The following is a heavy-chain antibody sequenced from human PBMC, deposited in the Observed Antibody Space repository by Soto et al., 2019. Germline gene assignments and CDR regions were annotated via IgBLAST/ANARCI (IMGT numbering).Heavy chain of an antibody. V-gene: IGHV1-18*01. J-gene: IGHJ4*02. CDR2: IRAYNGNT. CDR1: GYSFTSYG. CDR3: ARDQVVTTVNFDY. Sequence: ASVWVPCKASGYSFTSYGISWVRRAPGQGPEWMGGIRAYNGNTAYEQRFQGRVTMTTDTSTSTAYMEMRSLRSDDTALYYCARDQVVTTVNFDYCGQRTLVTVS. D-gene: IGHD4-17*01.